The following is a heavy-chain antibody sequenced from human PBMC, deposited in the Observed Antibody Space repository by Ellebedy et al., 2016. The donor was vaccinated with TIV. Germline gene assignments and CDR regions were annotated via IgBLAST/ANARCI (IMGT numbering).Heavy chain of an antibody. CDR3: AREQGSVFHH. V-gene: IGHV1-2*02. CDR2: IDPNNGGT. J-gene: IGHJ4*02. CDR1: GYILTAYY. Sequence: AASVQVSCKASGYILTAYYVHWVRQAPGQGLQWMGWIDPNNGGTHFAQNFQGRVTMTRDTSLSTVYMELRRLKADDTAVYYCAREQGSVFHHWGQGTLVTVSS.